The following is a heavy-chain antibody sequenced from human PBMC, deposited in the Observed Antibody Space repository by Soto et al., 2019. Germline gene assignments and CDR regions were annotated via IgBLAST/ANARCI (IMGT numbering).Heavy chain of an antibody. Sequence: PGESLKISCKVSGDSLTSYWIGWVRQMPGEGLEWMGIIYPGDSDTRYSPSFQGQVTISADKSISTAYLQWSSLKASDTAMYYCAGGGVRGVITRTRDYYGMDVWGQGTTVTV. CDR1: GDSLTSYW. CDR2: IYPGDSDT. D-gene: IGHD3-10*01. V-gene: IGHV5-51*01. CDR3: AGGGVRGVITRTRDYYGMDV. J-gene: IGHJ6*02.